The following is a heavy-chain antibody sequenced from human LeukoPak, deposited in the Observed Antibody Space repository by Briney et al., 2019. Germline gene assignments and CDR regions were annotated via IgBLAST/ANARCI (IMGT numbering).Heavy chain of an antibody. Sequence: ASVKVSCKASGYTSTSYDINWVRQATGQGLEWMGWMNPNSGNTGYAQKFQGRVTMTRNTSISTAYMELSSLRSEDTAVYYCARSVRVDFWSGPGKFDPWGQGALVTVSS. CDR3: ARSVRVDFWSGPGKFDP. CDR2: MNPNSGNT. V-gene: IGHV1-8*01. D-gene: IGHD3-3*01. CDR1: GYTSTSYD. J-gene: IGHJ5*02.